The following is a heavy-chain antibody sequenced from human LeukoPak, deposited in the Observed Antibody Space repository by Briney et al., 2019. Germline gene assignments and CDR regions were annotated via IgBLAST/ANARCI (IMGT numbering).Heavy chain of an antibody. J-gene: IGHJ4*02. CDR3: ARGLTTTGAFDY. Sequence: SETLSLPCAVYGGSFSGYYWSWLRQPPGRGLEWVGEINHSGSTNYYPSLKSRVTISVDTSKNQFSLKLSSGTAADTAVYYCARGLTTTGAFDYWGQGTLVTVSS. D-gene: IGHD4-17*01. CDR1: GGSFSGYY. CDR2: INHSGST. V-gene: IGHV4-34*01.